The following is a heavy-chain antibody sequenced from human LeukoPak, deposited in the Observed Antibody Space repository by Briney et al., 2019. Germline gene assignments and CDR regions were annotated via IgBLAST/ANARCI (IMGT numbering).Heavy chain of an antibody. CDR3: ASSVSRLYYYYMDV. J-gene: IGHJ6*03. CDR2: INHSGST. Sequence: SETLSLTCAVYGGSFSGYYWSWIRQPPGKGLEWIGEINHSGSTNYNPSLKSRVTISVDTSKNQFSLKLSSVTAADTAVYYCASSVSRLYYYYMDVWGKGTTVTVSS. CDR1: GGSFSGYY. D-gene: IGHD3-10*01. V-gene: IGHV4-34*01.